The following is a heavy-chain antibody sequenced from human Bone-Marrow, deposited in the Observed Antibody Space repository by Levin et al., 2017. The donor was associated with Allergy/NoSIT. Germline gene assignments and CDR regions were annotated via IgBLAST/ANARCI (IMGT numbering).Heavy chain of an antibody. CDR2: IKTDGSEQ. V-gene: IGHV3-7*01. J-gene: IGHJ4*02. CDR3: TKTYSATPGVD. D-gene: IGHD2-15*01. Sequence: GESLKISCAASGFTFENFWMTWVRQAPGKGLEWLANIKTDGSEQYYVDSVKGRFTISRDNAKNSVYLQMNSLRVEDTAMYHCTKTYSATPGVDWGQGTLVTVSS. CDR1: GFTFENFW.